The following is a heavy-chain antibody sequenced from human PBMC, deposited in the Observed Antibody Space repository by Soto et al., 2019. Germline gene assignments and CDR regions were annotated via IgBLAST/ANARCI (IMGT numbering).Heavy chain of an antibody. CDR1: GYTLTELS. CDR3: ATGVFGVANEFDY. J-gene: IGHJ4*02. V-gene: IGHV1-24*01. D-gene: IGHD3-3*01. Sequence: PRPSVKVSCKVSGYTLTELSMHWVRQAPGKGLEWMGGFDPEDGETIYAQKFQGRVTMTEDTSTDTAYMELSSLRSEDTAVYYCATGVFGVANEFDYWGQGNLVTVSS. CDR2: FDPEDGET.